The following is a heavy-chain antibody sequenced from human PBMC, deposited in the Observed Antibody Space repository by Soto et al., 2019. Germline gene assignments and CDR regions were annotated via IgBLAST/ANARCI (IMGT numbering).Heavy chain of an antibody. J-gene: IGHJ5*02. CDR2: ISAYNGNT. CDR3: AREKSSSWYLGTKTWFDP. D-gene: IGHD6-13*01. CDR1: GYTFTSYG. V-gene: IGHV1-18*01. Sequence: QVQLVQSGAEVKKPGASVKVSCKASGYTFTSYGISWVRQAPGQGLEWMGWISAYNGNTNYAQKLQGRVTMTTDTSTSTAYMELRSLRDDDTAVYYCAREKSSSWYLGTKTWFDPWGQGTLVTVSS.